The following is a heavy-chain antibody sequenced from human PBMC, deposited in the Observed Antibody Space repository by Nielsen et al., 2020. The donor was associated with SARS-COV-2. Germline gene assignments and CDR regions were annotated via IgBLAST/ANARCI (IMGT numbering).Heavy chain of an antibody. V-gene: IGHV5-51*01. CDR3: ARQVRGDGVPSNWFDP. D-gene: IGHD5-24*01. Sequence: GESLKISCTGSGYKFISYWIGWVRQTPGKGLEWMGMIYPGDSDARYSPSFHGQVTFSVDKSTNTAYLQWSSLKTSDTARYYCARQVRGDGVPSNWFDPWGQGTLVTVSS. CDR1: GYKFISYW. CDR2: IYPGDSDA. J-gene: IGHJ5*02.